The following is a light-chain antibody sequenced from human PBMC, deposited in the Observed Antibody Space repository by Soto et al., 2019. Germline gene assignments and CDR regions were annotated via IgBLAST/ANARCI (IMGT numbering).Light chain of an antibody. CDR2: EVN. J-gene: IGLJ1*01. CDR3: CSYAGSNNV. Sequence: QSVLTQPPSASGSPGQSVTISCTGTSTDVGGYNYVSWYQQYPGKAPKLMIYEVNKRPSGVPDRFSGSKSGNTASLTVSGLQAEDEADYYCCSYAGSNNVFGTGTKVTVL. V-gene: IGLV2-8*01. CDR1: STDVGGYNY.